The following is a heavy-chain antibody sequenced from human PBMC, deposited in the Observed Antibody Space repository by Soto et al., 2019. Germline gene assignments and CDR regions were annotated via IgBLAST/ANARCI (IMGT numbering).Heavy chain of an antibody. CDR1: GGTFSSYA. CDR2: IIPIFGTA. D-gene: IGHD3-10*01. CDR3: ARDLSPMAIGAFDY. V-gene: IGHV1-69*13. J-gene: IGHJ4*02. Sequence: SVKVSCKASGGTFSSYAISWVRQAPGQGLEWMGGIIPIFGTANYAQKFQGRVTITADESTSTAYMELSSLRSEDTAVYYCARDLSPMAIGAFDYWGQGTLVTVSS.